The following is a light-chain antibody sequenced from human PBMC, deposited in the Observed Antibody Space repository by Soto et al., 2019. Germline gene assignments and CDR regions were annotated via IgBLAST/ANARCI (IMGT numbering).Light chain of an antibody. CDR2: GNS. CDR3: QSYDSSLSGSNV. J-gene: IGLJ1*01. CDR1: SSNIGAGYD. Sequence: QSVLTQPPSVSGAPGQRLTISCTGSSSNIGAGYDVHWYQQLPGTVPKLLSYGNSNRPSGVPDRVSGTKSGTSASLALTGLQAEDVADYYCQSYDSSLSGSNVFGTGTKLTVL. V-gene: IGLV1-40*01.